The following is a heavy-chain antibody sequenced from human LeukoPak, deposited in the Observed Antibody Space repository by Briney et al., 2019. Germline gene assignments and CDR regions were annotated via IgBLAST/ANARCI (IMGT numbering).Heavy chain of an antibody. CDR1: GFTFSSYE. V-gene: IGHV3-48*03. J-gene: IGHJ6*02. CDR2: ISSSGSTM. Sequence: PGGSLRLSCAASGFTFSSYEMNWVRQAPGKGLEWVSYISSSGSTMYYADSVKGRFTISRDNAKNSLYLQMNSLRAEDTAVYYCARDHGMDVWGQGTTVTVSS. CDR3: ARDHGMDV.